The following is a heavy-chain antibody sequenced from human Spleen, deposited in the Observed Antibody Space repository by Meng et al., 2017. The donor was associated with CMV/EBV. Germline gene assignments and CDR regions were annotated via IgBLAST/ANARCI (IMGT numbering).Heavy chain of an antibody. Sequence: ASVKVSCKASGYTFNGYYMHWVRQAPGQGLEWMGWINPSNGGTNYAQKFQGRVTMIRDTSISTAYMELSRLRSDDTAVYYCARGVRGVNIGYYGMDVWGQGTTVTVSS. D-gene: IGHD3-10*01. CDR3: ARGVRGVNIGYYGMDV. J-gene: IGHJ6*02. CDR1: GYTFNGYY. V-gene: IGHV1-2*02. CDR2: INPSNGGT.